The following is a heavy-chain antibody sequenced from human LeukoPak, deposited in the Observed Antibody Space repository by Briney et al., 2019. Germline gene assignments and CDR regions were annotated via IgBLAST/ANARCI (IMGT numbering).Heavy chain of an antibody. J-gene: IGHJ1*01. V-gene: IGHV5-51*01. CDR3: ARHWGIYSGSYPQYFQH. Sequence: GESLKISCKGSGYSFTSYWIGWVRQMPGKGLEWMGIIYPGDSDTRYSPSFQGQVTISADKSISTAYLQWSSLKASDTAMYYCARHWGIYSGSYPQYFQHWGQGTLVTVSS. D-gene: IGHD1-26*01. CDR1: GYSFTSYW. CDR2: IYPGDSDT.